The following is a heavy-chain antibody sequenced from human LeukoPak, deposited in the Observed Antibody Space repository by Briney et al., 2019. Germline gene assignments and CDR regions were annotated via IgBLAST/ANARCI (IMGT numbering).Heavy chain of an antibody. CDR1: GFTFSSYA. CDR3: TTLLLWFGELFPAFDI. D-gene: IGHD3-10*01. V-gene: IGHV3-23*01. Sequence: PGGSLRLSCAASGFTFSSYAMSWVRQAPGKGLEWVSAISGSGGSTYYADSVKGRFTISRDNSKNTLYLQMNSLKTEDTAVYYCTTLLLWFGELFPAFDIWGQGTMVTVSS. CDR2: ISGSGGST. J-gene: IGHJ3*02.